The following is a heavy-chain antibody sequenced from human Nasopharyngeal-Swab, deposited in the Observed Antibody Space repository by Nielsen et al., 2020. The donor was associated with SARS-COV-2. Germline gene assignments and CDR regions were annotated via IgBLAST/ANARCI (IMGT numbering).Heavy chain of an antibody. CDR3: ARGCVLTGPSYYYYGMDV. CDR1: GFTFSSYN. CDR2: ISSSSSYI. V-gene: IGHV3-21*01. Sequence: GGSLRLSCAASGFTFSSYNMNWVRQAPGKGLERVSSISSSSSYIYYADSVKGRFTISRDNAKNSLYLQMNSLRAEDTAVYYCARGCVLTGPSYYYYGMDVWGQGTTVTVSS. D-gene: IGHD3-9*01. J-gene: IGHJ6*02.